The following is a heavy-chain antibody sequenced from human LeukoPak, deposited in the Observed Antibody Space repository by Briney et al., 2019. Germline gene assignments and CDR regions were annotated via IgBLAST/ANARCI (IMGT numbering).Heavy chain of an antibody. V-gene: IGHV4-34*01. J-gene: IGHJ4*02. CDR1: GGSFSGYY. CDR3: ARWDDSSGYYYFDY. D-gene: IGHD3-22*01. Sequence: PETLSLTCVVYGGSFSGYYWSWIRQPPGKGLEWMGEINHSGSTNYNTSLKSRVTISVDTSKNQFSLKLSSVTAADTAVYYCARWDDSSGYYYFDYWGQGTLVTVSS. CDR2: INHSGST.